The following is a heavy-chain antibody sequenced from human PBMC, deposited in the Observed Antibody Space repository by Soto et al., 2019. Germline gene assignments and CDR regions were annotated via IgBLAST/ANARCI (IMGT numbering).Heavy chain of an antibody. CDR3: ARGAAMIVTNYFDY. CDR2: INPNSGGT. J-gene: IGHJ4*02. D-gene: IGHD3-22*01. V-gene: IGHV1-2*04. Sequence: ASVKVSCKASGYTFTGYYMHWVRQAPGQGLEWMGWINPNSGGTNYAQKFQGWVTMTRDTSISTAYMELGRLGSDDTAVYYCARGAAMIVTNYFDYWGQGTLVTVSS. CDR1: GYTFTGYY.